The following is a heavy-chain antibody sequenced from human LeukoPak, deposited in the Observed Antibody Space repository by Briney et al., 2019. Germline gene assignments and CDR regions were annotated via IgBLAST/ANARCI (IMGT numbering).Heavy chain of an antibody. V-gene: IGHV3-23*01. D-gene: IGHD6-19*01. CDR2: IRGDGITT. J-gene: IGHJ3*02. CDR3: AKCAPQYSSGWVDI. Sequence: GGSLRLSCVASGFTFRSHGMNWVRQAPGKGLEWVSGIRGDGITTYYADSVKGRFTISRDNSKNTLYLQMNSLRVEDTAVYYCAKCAPQYSSGWVDIWGQGTMVTVSS. CDR1: GFTFRSHG.